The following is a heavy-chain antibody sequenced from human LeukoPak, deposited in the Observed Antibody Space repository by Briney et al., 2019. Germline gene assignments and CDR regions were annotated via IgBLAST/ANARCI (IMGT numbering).Heavy chain of an antibody. CDR2: IYYSGST. D-gene: IGHD3-22*01. CDR3: ARDGAGYYDSSGYGLFDY. V-gene: IGHV4-31*03. Sequence: SETLSLTCTVSGGSVSSGGYYWSWIRQHPGKGLEWIGYIYYSGSTYYNPSLKSRVTISVDTSKNQFSLKLSSVTAADTAVYYCARDGAGYYDSSGYGLFDYWGQASLVTVPS. J-gene: IGHJ4*02. CDR1: GGSVSSGGYY.